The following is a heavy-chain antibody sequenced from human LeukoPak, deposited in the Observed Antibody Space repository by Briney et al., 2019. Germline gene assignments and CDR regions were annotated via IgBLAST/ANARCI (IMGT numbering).Heavy chain of an antibody. CDR1: GFTFNTYA. Sequence: GGSLRLSCAASGFTFNTYAMSWVRQAPGKGLVWVSRINSDGSSTSYADSVKGRFTISRDNAKNTLYLQMRSLRAEDTAVYYCARGLSGYSSSLGSWGQGTLVTVSS. J-gene: IGHJ5*02. CDR2: INSDGSST. D-gene: IGHD6-6*01. V-gene: IGHV3-74*01. CDR3: ARGLSGYSSSLGS.